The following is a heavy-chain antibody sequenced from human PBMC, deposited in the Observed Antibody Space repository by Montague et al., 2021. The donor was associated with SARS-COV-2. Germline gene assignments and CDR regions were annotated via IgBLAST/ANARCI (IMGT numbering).Heavy chain of an antibody. D-gene: IGHD3-3*01. CDR3: ASVSDCWSGYYTAVGAFDI. CDR1: GGPISSSSYY. Sequence: SETLSLTCTVSGGPISSSSYYWGWIRQPPGKGLEWIGCIYYSGSTYYNPSLKSRVTISVYTSKNQFSLKLISVTAADTAVYYCASVSDCWSGYYTAVGAFDIWGQGTMVTVSS. CDR2: IYYSGST. V-gene: IGHV4-39*07. J-gene: IGHJ3*02.